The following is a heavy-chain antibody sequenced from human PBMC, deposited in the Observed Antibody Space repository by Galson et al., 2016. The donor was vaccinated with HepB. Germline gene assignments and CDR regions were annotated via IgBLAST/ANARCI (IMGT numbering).Heavy chain of an antibody. V-gene: IGHV4-30-2*06. CDR3: ARVILGSTERWFDP. Sequence: TLSLTCAVSGGSISSGGYSWSWIRQSPGKGLEWIGYINHSGSTYYNPSLKSRVNISVDRSRNQFSLKLNSVTATDTAVYYCARVILGSTERWFDPWGQGTLVTVSS. CDR2: INHSGST. J-gene: IGHJ5*02. D-gene: IGHD3-3*01. CDR1: GGSISSGGYS.